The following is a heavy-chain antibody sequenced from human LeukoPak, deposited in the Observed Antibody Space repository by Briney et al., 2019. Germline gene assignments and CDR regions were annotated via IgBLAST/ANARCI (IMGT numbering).Heavy chain of an antibody. J-gene: IGHJ4*02. CDR1: GYSFTSYW. CDR2: IYPGDSDT. V-gene: IGHV5-51*01. D-gene: IGHD1-14*01. Sequence: GESLKISCKASGYSFTSYWIGWVRQMPGKGLEWMGIIYPGDSDTRYSPSFQGHVTISADKSITTAYLQWTSLEASGTAMYYCARPHTLDRTTKYYFDYWGQGTLVTVSS. CDR3: ARPHTLDRTTKYYFDY.